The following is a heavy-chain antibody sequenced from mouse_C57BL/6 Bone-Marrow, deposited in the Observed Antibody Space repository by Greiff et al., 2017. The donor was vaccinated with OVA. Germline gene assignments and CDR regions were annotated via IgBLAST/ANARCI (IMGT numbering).Heavy chain of an antibody. V-gene: IGHV1-50*01. J-gene: IGHJ2*01. CDR3: ARSFDYYGGYYYFDY. Sequence: QVQLQQPGAELVKPGASVKLSCKASGYTFTSYWMQWVKQRPGQGLEWIGEIDPSDSYTNYNQKFKGKATLTVDTSSSTAYMQLSSLTSEDSAVYYCARSFDYYGGYYYFDYWGQGTTLTVSS. CDR1: GYTFTSYW. D-gene: IGHD1-1*02. CDR2: IDPSDSYT.